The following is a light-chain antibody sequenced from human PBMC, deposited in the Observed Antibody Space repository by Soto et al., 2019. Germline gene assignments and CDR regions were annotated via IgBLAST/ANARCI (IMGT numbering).Light chain of an antibody. J-gene: IGKJ1*01. Sequence: TQSPGTLSFSPGERATLSCRAVQSVTSIYLAWYQQKPGQAPRLLIYGTSFRASGIPDRFRGSGSGTDFTLTISSLEPEDFAVYYCQYYGSSPATFGQGTKVDIK. V-gene: IGKV3-20*01. CDR3: QYYGSSPAT. CDR2: GTS. CDR1: QSVTSIY.